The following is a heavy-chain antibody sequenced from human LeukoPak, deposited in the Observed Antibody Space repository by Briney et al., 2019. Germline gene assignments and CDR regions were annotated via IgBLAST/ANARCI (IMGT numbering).Heavy chain of an antibody. CDR1: GGSISSGSYY. Sequence: SGTLSLTCTVSGGSISSGSYYWSWIRQPAGKGLEWIGRIYTSGSTNYNPSLKSRVTMSVDTSKNQFSLKLSSVTAADTAVYYCARDGGKYSGYDYDWGQGTLVTVSS. V-gene: IGHV4-61*02. CDR3: ARDGGKYSGYDYD. J-gene: IGHJ4*02. CDR2: IYTSGST. D-gene: IGHD5-12*01.